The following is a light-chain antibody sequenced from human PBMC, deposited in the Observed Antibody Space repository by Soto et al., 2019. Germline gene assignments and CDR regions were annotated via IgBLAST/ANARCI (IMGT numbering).Light chain of an antibody. Sequence: DLQMTQSPSSLSASVGDRVTITCQASQDIRNHLNWYQQKPGKAPKLLIYDASYLEEGVPSRFSGGGSGTDFTFTVSSLQPEDIATYYCQQYDNFPLFGGGTKVEI. CDR3: QQYDNFPL. J-gene: IGKJ4*01. CDR1: QDIRNH. V-gene: IGKV1-33*01. CDR2: DAS.